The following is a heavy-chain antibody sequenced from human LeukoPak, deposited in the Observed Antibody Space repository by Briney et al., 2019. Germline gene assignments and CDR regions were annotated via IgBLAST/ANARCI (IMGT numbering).Heavy chain of an antibody. J-gene: IGHJ4*02. CDR3: ARSKSYSSGWTDFDW. D-gene: IGHD6-19*01. Sequence: GGSLRLSCAASGFTFSSHDMHWVRQPTGKGLEWVSVIGTAGNTYYADSVKGRFTISRENARNSLLLQMDNLRAVDTAVYYCARSKSYSSGWTDFDWWGQGTLVTVSS. V-gene: IGHV3-13*01. CDR2: IGTAGNT. CDR1: GFTFSSHD.